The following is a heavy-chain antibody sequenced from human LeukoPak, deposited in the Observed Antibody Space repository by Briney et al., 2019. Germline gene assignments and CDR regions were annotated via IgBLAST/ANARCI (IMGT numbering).Heavy chain of an antibody. V-gene: IGHV1-69*05. Sequence: ASVKVSCKASGGTSSTHSIPWVRQAPGQGLEGLGGIIPLFRTPHSAQNFQGRVTITTDESTSTAYMELTSLRSDDTAIYYCARVDRYHFYLDVWGKGTTVTVSS. CDR3: ARVDRYHFYLDV. J-gene: IGHJ6*03. CDR1: GGTSSTHS. CDR2: IIPLFRTP.